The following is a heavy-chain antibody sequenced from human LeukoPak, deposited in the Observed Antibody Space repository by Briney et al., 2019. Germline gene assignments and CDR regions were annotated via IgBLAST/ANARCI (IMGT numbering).Heavy chain of an antibody. CDR3: ASFSYDSGSYYWFDP. D-gene: IGHD1-26*01. Sequence: ASVKVSCKASGGTFSSYAISWVRQAPGQGLERMGRIIPILGIANYAQKFQGRVTITADKSTSTAYMELSSLRSEDTAVYYCASFSYDSGSYYWFDPWGQGTLVTVSS. CDR1: GGTFSSYA. V-gene: IGHV1-69*04. CDR2: IIPILGIA. J-gene: IGHJ5*02.